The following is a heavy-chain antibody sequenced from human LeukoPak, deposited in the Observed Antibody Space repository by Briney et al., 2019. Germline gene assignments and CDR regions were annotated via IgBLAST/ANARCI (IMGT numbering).Heavy chain of an antibody. CDR1: GGSISSYY. J-gene: IGHJ4*02. CDR3: ARSRRYCSGGSCYPFDY. Sequence: SETLSLTCTVSGGSISSYYWSWIRQPPGKGLEWIGYIYYSGSTNYNPSLKSRVTISVDTSKNQFYLKLSSVTAADTAVYYCARSRRYCSGGSCYPFDYWGQGTLVTVSS. V-gene: IGHV4-59*08. CDR2: IYYSGST. D-gene: IGHD2-15*01.